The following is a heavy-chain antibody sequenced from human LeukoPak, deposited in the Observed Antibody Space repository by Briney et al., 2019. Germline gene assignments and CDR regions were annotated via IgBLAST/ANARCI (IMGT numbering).Heavy chain of an antibody. CDR3: ARVGRTPRYYYYGMDV. D-gene: IGHD1-14*01. CDR2: IKEDGREK. V-gene: IGHV3-7*01. Sequence: GGSLRLSCAASGFTFSSYWMTWVRQAPGKWLEWVANIKEDGREKHYVGSVKGRLTISRDNAKKSLYLQMNSLRAEDTALYYCARVGRTPRYYYYGMDVWGQGTTVTVSS. CDR1: GFTFSSYW. J-gene: IGHJ6*02.